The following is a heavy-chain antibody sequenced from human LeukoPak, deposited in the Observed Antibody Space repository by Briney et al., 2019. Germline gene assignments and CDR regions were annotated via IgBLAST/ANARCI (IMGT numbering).Heavy chain of an antibody. CDR1: GGSISSSSYY. D-gene: IGHD3-9*01. CDR2: IKQDGSEK. Sequence: ETLSLTCTVSGGSISSSSYYWGWIRQPPGKGLELVANIKQDGSEKYYVDSVKGRFTISRDNAKNSLYLQMNSLRAEDTAVYYCATGHYDILTGYYPRGPFSYWGQGTLVTVSS. J-gene: IGHJ4*02. CDR3: ATGHYDILTGYYPRGPFSY. V-gene: IGHV3-7*01.